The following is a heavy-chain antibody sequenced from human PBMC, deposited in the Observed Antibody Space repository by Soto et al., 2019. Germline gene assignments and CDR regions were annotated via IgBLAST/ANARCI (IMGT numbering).Heavy chain of an antibody. CDR2: IWYDGSNK. D-gene: IGHD3-9*01. CDR1: GFTYSSYG. CDR3: ARTTGLKYYDILTGYYSDAFDI. Sequence: GGSLRHSCVASGFTYSSYGMHWVPPAPGKGLVWVAVIWYDGSNKYYADSVKGRFTISRDNSKNTLYLQMNSLRAEDTAVYYCARTTGLKYYDILTGYYSDAFDIWGQGTMVTVSS. V-gene: IGHV3-33*01. J-gene: IGHJ3*02.